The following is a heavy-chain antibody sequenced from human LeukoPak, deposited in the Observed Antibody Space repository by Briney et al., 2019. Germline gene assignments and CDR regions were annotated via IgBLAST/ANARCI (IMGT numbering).Heavy chain of an antibody. CDR1: GYTFTGYY. CDR2: INPSGGST. V-gene: IGHV1-46*01. J-gene: IGHJ4*02. Sequence: ASVKVSCKASGYTFTGYYMHCVRQAPGQGLEWMGIINPSGGSTSYAQKFQGRVTMTRDTSTSTVYMELSSLRSEDTAVYYCARGMTADCGGDCYPQYYFDYWGQGTLVTVSS. D-gene: IGHD2-21*02. CDR3: ARGMTADCGGDCYPQYYFDY.